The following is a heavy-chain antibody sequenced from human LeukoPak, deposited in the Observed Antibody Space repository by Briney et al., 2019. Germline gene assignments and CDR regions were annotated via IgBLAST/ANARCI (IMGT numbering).Heavy chain of an antibody. V-gene: IGHV5-51*01. Sequence: GESLKISCKGSGYTFTTYWIGWVRQMPGKGLEWVGSIYPGDSDPRYSPSFQGQFTISAAKSISTPYLHWAALDASASPITHGARRCNSPGFDSWGQGTLVTVSS. CDR1: GYTFTTYW. CDR3: ARRCNSPGFDS. D-gene: IGHD2-15*01. CDR2: IYPGDSDP. J-gene: IGHJ5*01.